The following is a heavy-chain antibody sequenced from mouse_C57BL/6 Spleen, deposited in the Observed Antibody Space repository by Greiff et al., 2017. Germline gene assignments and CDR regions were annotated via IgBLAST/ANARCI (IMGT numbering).Heavy chain of an antibody. J-gene: IGHJ2*01. V-gene: IGHV1-59*01. CDR2: IDPSDSYT. CDR1: GYTFPSYW. CDR3: ARLHDGYYGDY. Sequence: QVQLQQPGAELVRPGTSVKLSCKASGYTFPSYWMHWVKQRPGQGLEWIGVIDPSDSYTNYNQKFKGKATLTVDKSSSTAYMQLSSLTSEDSAVYYCARLHDGYYGDYWGQGTTLTGSA. D-gene: IGHD2-3*01.